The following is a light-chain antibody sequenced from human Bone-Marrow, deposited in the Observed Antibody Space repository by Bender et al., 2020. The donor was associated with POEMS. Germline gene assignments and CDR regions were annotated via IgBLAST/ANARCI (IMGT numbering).Light chain of an antibody. V-gene: IGLV3-21*01. J-gene: IGLJ2*01. Sequence: SYVLTQPPPVSVAPGGTARIACEENNIGGESVHGYQQKPGQAPVLVIYEDNSRPSEIPERFSGSASGTVATLTITEARVEDEADYYWFAIYTSGTNRLFGGGTKLSVL. CDR1: NIGGES. CDR3: FAIYTSGTNRL. CDR2: EDN.